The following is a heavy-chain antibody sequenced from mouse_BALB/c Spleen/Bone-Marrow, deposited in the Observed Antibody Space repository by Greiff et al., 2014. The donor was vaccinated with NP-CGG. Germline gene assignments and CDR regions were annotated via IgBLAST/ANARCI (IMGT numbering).Heavy chain of an antibody. CDR3: ARYYCGFLDY. CDR1: GFSLTSYG. V-gene: IGHV2-9*02. CDR2: IWAGGST. J-gene: IGHJ2*01. Sequence: VKLVESGPGLVAPSQSLSITCTVSGFSLTSYGVHWVRQPPGKGLEWLGVIWAGGSTNYNSTLMSRLTISKDNSKSQVFLKMNSLQTDDTAMDYCARYYCGFLDYWGQGTTLTVSS. D-gene: IGHD1-2*01.